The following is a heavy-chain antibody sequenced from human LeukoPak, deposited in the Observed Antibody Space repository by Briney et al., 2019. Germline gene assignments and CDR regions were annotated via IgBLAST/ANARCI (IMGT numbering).Heavy chain of an antibody. CDR3: ARNSAYSSSSGVNL. CDR1: GGSFGGYY. CDR2: VNDSGRT. Sequence: PSETLSLTCGVYGGSFGGYYWTWIRQPPGKGLEWIGEVNDSGRTNYNASLKSRVTMSVDTSKNQFSLKLTSVTAADTAVYYCARNSAYSSSSGVNLWGQGALVIVPS. D-gene: IGHD6-6*01. V-gene: IGHV4-34*01. J-gene: IGHJ5*02.